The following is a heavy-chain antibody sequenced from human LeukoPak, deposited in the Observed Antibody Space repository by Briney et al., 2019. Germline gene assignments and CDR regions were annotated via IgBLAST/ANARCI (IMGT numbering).Heavy chain of an antibody. CDR1: GYSISSGSY. CDR3: ARGLWFGEYYFDY. D-gene: IGHD3-10*01. V-gene: IGHV4-38-2*02. J-gene: IGHJ4*02. CDR2: IYYSGST. Sequence: SETLSLTCTVSGYSISSGSYWGWIRQPPGKGLEWIGTIYYSGSTYHNPSLKSRVTISVDTSKNQFSLKLSSVTAADTAVYYCARGLWFGEYYFDYWGQGTLVTVSS.